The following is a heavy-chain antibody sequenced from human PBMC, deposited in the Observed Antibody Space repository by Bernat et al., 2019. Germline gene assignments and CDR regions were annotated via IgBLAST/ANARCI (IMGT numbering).Heavy chain of an antibody. CDR1: GGSISTSSYY. Sequence: QLQLQESGPGLVKPSETLSLTCTVSGGSISTSSYYWGWIRQPPGKGLEWIGSIYYSGRTYDNPSLKSRVTISVDTSRNQFSLKLGFVTAADTAVYYCARLLYDRSGYYYFDNWGQGTLVTVSS. CDR3: ARLLYDRSGYYYFDN. J-gene: IGHJ4*02. CDR2: IYYSGRT. D-gene: IGHD3-22*01. V-gene: IGHV4-39*01.